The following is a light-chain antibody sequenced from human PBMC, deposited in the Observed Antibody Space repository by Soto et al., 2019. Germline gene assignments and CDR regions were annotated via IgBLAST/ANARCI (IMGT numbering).Light chain of an antibody. J-gene: IGKJ4*01. CDR1: QSISSW. CDR2: KAS. CDR3: QQYNSYSLT. Sequence: DIQMTQSPSTLSASVGYRVTITCRARQSISSWLAWYQQKPGKAPKLLIYKASSLESGVPSRFSGSGSGTEFTLTISSLPPDDFETYYCQQYNSYSLTFGGGTKVDIK. V-gene: IGKV1-5*03.